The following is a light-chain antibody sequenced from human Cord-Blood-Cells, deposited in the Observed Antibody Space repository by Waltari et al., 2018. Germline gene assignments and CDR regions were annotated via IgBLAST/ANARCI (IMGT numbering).Light chain of an antibody. CDR3: AAWDDSLSGYV. CDR2: RNN. V-gene: IGLV1-47*01. J-gene: IGLJ1*01. Sequence: QSVLTQPPSASGTTGQRVTISCSGSSSNIGSNYVYWYQQLPGTAPKLLIYRNNARPSGVPDRCSGAKSGTSAALAISGLRSEDEADYYWAAWDDSLSGYVFGTGTEVTVL. CDR1: SSNIGSNY.